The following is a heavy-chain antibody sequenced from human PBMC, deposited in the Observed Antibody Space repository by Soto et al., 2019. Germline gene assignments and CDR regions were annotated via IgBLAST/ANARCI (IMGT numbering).Heavy chain of an antibody. CDR1: GFTFSSYG. J-gene: IGHJ6*03. Sequence: GSLRLSCAASGFTFSSYGMHWVRQAPGKGLEWVAVIWYDGSNKYYADSVKGRFTISRDNSKNTLYLQMNSLRAEDTAVYYCARGPWSGYPYYYYYMDVWGKGTTVTVSS. CDR2: IWYDGSNK. CDR3: ARGPWSGYPYYYYYMDV. V-gene: IGHV3-33*01. D-gene: IGHD3-3*01.